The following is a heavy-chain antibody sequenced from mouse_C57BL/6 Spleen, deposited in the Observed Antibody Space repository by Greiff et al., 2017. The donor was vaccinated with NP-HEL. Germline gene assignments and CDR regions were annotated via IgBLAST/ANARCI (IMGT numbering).Heavy chain of an antibody. CDR1: GYAFSSSW. J-gene: IGHJ2*01. CDR3: ARTAFDYYGSSYGY. V-gene: IGHV1-82*01. CDR2: IYPGDGAT. D-gene: IGHD1-1*01. Sequence: QVQLQQSGPELVKPGASVKISCKASGYAFSSSWMTWVKQRPGKGLEWIGRIYPGDGATNYNGKFKGKATLTADNSSSTAYMQLSSLTSEDSAVYFCARTAFDYYGSSYGYWGQGTTLTVAS.